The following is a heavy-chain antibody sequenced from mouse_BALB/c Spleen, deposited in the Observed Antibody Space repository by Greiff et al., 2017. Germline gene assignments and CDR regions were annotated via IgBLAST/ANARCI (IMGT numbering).Heavy chain of an antibody. CDR1: GFTFSSFG. CDR2: ISSGSSTI. D-gene: IGHD2-1*01. Sequence: EVMLVESGGGLVQPGGSRKLSCAASGFTFSSFGMHWVRQAPEKGLEWVAYISSGSSTIYYADTVKGRFTISRDNPKNTLFLQMTSLRSEDTAMYYCARGGNYEGYFDYWGQGTTLTVSS. V-gene: IGHV5-17*02. CDR3: ARGGNYEGYFDY. J-gene: IGHJ2*01.